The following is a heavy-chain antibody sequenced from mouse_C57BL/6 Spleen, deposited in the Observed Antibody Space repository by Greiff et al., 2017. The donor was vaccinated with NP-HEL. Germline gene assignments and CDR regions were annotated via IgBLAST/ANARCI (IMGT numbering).Heavy chain of an antibody. CDR3: ARGDWDAMDY. Sequence: QVQLQQSGPGLVQPSQSLSITCTVSGFSLTSYGVHWVRQSPGKGLEWLGVIWSGGSTDYNAAFISRLSISKDNSKSQVFYKMNSLQADDTAIYYCARGDWDAMDYWGQGTSVTVSS. D-gene: IGHD4-1*01. V-gene: IGHV2-2*01. CDR2: IWSGGST. J-gene: IGHJ4*01. CDR1: GFSLTSYG.